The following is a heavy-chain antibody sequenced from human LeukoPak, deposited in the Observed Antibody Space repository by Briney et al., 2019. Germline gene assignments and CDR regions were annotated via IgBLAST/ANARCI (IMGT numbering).Heavy chain of an antibody. Sequence: VASVKVSCKASGGTFSSYAISWVRQAPGQGLEWMGGIIPIFGTANYARKVQGRVTVTADESTSTAYMELSSLRSEDTAVYYCARGLKGYYGSGSYWGYYYGMDVWGKGTTVTVSS. J-gene: IGHJ6*04. CDR3: ARGLKGYYGSGSYWGYYYGMDV. CDR1: GGTFSSYA. CDR2: IIPIFGTA. D-gene: IGHD3-10*01. V-gene: IGHV1-69*13.